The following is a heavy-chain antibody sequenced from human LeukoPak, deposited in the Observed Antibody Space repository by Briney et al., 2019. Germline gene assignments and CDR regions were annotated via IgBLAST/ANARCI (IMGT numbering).Heavy chain of an antibody. D-gene: IGHD4-17*01. CDR3: AKDTATVTGYYFDY. CDR2: ISGSGGSA. CDR1: GFTFSNYA. Sequence: GGSLRLSCAASGFTFSNYAMTWLRQAPGKGLEWVSAISGSGGSAFYADSVKGRFTISRDNSKNTLYLQMNSLRAEDTAVYYCAKDTATVTGYYFDYWGQGTLVTVSS. J-gene: IGHJ4*02. V-gene: IGHV3-23*01.